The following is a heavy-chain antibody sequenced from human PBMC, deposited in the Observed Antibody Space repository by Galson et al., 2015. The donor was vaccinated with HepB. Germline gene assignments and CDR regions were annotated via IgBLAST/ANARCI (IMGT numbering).Heavy chain of an antibody. V-gene: IGHV1-69*13. CDR3: ARGYGSGSYYYHY. CDR1: GGTSSSYA. Sequence: SVKVSCKASGGTSSSYAISWVRHAPGQGLEWMGGIIPLFGTANYAQKFQGRVTITAGESTSTAYMELSSLRSEDTAVYYCARGYGSGSYYYHYWGQGTLVTVSS. J-gene: IGHJ4*02. CDR2: IIPLFGTA. D-gene: IGHD3-10*01.